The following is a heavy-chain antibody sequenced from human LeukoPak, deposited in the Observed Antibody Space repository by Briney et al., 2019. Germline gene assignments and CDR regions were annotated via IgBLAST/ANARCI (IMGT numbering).Heavy chain of an antibody. Sequence: SETLSLTCTAAGGSINTYWWSWIRQPPGKGLEWIAYISYSGDTDYSPSLKSRVTISVDTSKNQFSLKLSSVTAADTAVYYCARHDHGYSSGRFDLWGRGILVTVSS. CDR3: ARHDHGYSSGRFDL. CDR2: ISYSGDT. CDR1: GGSINTYW. V-gene: IGHV4-59*01. D-gene: IGHD5-18*01. J-gene: IGHJ4*02.